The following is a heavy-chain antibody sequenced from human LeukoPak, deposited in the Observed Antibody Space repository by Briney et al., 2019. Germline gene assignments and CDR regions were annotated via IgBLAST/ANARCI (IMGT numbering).Heavy chain of an antibody. D-gene: IGHD1-26*01. CDR3: AKGRGWEASYYYYYMDV. CDR1: GFTFSSYW. J-gene: IGHJ6*03. CDR2: IRNDGSNK. Sequence: AGGSLRLSCAASGFTFSSYWMSWVRQAPGKGLEWVAFIRNDGSNKYYTDSVKGRFTIYRDNSKNPLYLQMNSLRAEDTAVYYCAKGRGWEASYYYYYMDVWGKGTTVTISS. V-gene: IGHV3-30*02.